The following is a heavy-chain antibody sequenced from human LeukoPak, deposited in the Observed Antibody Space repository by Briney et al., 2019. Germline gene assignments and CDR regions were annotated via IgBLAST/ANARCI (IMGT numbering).Heavy chain of an antibody. CDR3: ARDPYGAADY. D-gene: IGHD4-17*01. J-gene: IGHJ4*02. CDR1: GYSISSGYY. Sequence: PSETLSLTCTVSGYSISSGYYWGWIRQPPGKGLEWIGSIYYSGSTYYNPSLKGRVTISVDTSKNQFSLKLSSVTAADTAVYYCARDPYGAADYWGQGTLVTVSS. CDR2: IYYSGST. V-gene: IGHV4-38-2*02.